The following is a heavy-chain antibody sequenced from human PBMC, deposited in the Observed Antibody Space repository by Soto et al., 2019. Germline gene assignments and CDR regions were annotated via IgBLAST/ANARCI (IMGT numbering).Heavy chain of an antibody. Sequence: SEILSLTCTVSGGSISSYYWSWIRQPPGKGLEWIGYIYYSGSTNYNPSLKSRVTISVDTSKNQFSLKLSSVTAADTAVYYCARDPSITIFGVVPSGYYGMDVWGQGTTVTVSS. V-gene: IGHV4-59*01. CDR2: IYYSGST. J-gene: IGHJ6*02. CDR3: ARDPSITIFGVVPSGYYGMDV. D-gene: IGHD3-3*01. CDR1: GGSISSYY.